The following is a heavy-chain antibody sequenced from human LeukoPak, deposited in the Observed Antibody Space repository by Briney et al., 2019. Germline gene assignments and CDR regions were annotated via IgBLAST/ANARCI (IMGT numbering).Heavy chain of an antibody. V-gene: IGHV3-23*01. CDR3: ARSNYYDSRSWGFDI. CDR1: GFTLSSYA. D-gene: IGHD3-22*01. J-gene: IGHJ3*02. CDR2: ISDTGNT. Sequence: PGGSLRLSCAASGFTLSSYAISWVRQAPGKGLEWVSAISDTGNTYHADSVKGRFTISRDNSKNTLFLQMNSLRAEDTAVYYCARSNYYDSRSWGFDIWGQGTMVTVSS.